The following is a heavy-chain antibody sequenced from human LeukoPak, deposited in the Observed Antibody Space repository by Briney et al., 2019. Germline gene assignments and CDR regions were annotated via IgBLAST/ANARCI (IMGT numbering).Heavy chain of an antibody. J-gene: IGHJ4*02. V-gene: IGHV3-30*18. CDR3: AKDSRDYNFRTGYYFDY. Sequence: GGSLRLSCVVSGVTFNNYGMHWVRQAPGKGLEWVAVISYDASNKQYADSVKGRFTISRDNSKDTLYLQMNSLRAEDTAIYYCAKDSRDYNFRTGYYFDYWGQGTLVTVSS. CDR1: GVTFNNYG. D-gene: IGHD5-24*01. CDR2: ISYDASNK.